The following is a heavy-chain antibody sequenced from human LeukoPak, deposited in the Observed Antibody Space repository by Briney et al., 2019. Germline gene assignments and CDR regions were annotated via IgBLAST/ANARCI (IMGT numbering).Heavy chain of an antibody. CDR3: ARIPGDYVPPHDDY. J-gene: IGHJ4*02. CDR2: IIPIFGTA. CDR1: EGTFSSYA. D-gene: IGHD4-17*01. V-gene: IGHV1-69*13. Sequence: SVKVSCKASEGTFSSYAISCVRQAPGQGLEWMGGIIPIFGTANYAQKFQGRVTITADESTSTAYMELSSLRSEDTAVYYCARIPGDYVPPHDDYWGQGTLVTVSS.